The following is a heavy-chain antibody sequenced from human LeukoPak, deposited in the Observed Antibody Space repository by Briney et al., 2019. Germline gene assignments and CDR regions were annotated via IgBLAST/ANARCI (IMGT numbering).Heavy chain of an antibody. Sequence: QPGRSLRLSCGASGFTFSTYGMHWVRQAPGKGLEWVAVISRDGSSQYYADSVKGRFTISRDNSKNTLYLLMDSLRADDTAVYYCAKDRDGYNAGAFDYWGQGTLVTVSS. CDR1: GFTFSTYG. J-gene: IGHJ4*02. CDR2: ISRDGSSQ. D-gene: IGHD5-24*01. CDR3: AKDRDGYNAGAFDY. V-gene: IGHV3-30*18.